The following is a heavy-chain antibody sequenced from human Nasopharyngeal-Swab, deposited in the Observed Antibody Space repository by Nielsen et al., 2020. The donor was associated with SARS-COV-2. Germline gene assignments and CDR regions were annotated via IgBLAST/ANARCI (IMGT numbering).Heavy chain of an antibody. D-gene: IGHD6-6*01. CDR2: ISSSGSTI. J-gene: IGHJ4*02. CDR1: GFTFSDYY. V-gene: IGHV3-11*01. Sequence: GESLKISCAASGFTFSDYYMSWIRQAPGKGLEWVSYISSSGSTIYYADSVKGRFTISRDNAKNALYLQMNSLRAEDTAVYYCGGGPIAARQLVVDYWGQGTLVTVSS. CDR3: GGGPIAARQLVVDY.